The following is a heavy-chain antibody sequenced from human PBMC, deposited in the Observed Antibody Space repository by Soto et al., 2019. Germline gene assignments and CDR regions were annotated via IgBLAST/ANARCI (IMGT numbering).Heavy chain of an antibody. Sequence: ASVKVSCKASGYTFTRYTINWVRQARGQRLEWMGWINPDNGNTKSSQKFQDRVIITRDTSASTAYMDLSSLRSEDTAVYYCARGIATGQLDPWGQGTLVTVSS. V-gene: IGHV1-3*01. J-gene: IGHJ5*02. CDR3: ARGIATGQLDP. CDR2: INPDNGNT. D-gene: IGHD2-21*01. CDR1: GYTFTRYT.